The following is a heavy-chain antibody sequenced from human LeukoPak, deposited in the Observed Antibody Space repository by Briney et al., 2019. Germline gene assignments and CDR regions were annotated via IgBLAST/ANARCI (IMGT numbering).Heavy chain of an antibody. J-gene: IGHJ1*01. D-gene: IGHD6-19*01. CDR3: AIGREAGTLHFQH. CDR2: ISGSGGST. CDR1: GFTFSSYA. Sequence: TGGSLRLSCAASGFTFSSYAMSWVRRAPGKGLEWVSAISGSGGSTYYADSVKGRFTISRDNSKNTLYLQMNSLRAEDTAVYYCAIGREAGTLHFQHWGQGTLVTVSS. V-gene: IGHV3-23*01.